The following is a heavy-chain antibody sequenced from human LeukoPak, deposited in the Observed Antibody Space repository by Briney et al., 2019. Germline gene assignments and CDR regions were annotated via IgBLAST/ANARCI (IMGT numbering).Heavy chain of an antibody. V-gene: IGHV5-51*01. J-gene: IGHJ4*02. D-gene: IGHD6-13*01. Sequence: GESLKISCMGSGYRFTNHWSAWVRQMPGKGLDWMGIIYPGDSDTRYSPSFQGQVTISADKSTSTAYLQWSSLKASDTAMYYCARLAYSSSWYYWGQGTLVTVSS. CDR1: GYRFTNHW. CDR2: IYPGDSDT. CDR3: ARLAYSSSWYY.